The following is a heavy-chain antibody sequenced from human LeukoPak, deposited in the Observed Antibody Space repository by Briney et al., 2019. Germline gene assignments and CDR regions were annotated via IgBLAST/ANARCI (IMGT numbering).Heavy chain of an antibody. V-gene: IGHV4-39*07. J-gene: IGHJ4*02. CDR1: GGSISSSTYY. Sequence: SETLSLTCTVSGGSISSSTYYWGWIRQPPGKGLEWIGSIYYSGSTYYNPSLKSRVTISVDTSKNQFSLKLSSVTAADTAVYYCARDPSRWYYGSGSSAFDYWGQGTLVTVSS. D-gene: IGHD3-10*01. CDR2: IYYSGST. CDR3: ARDPSRWYYGSGSSAFDY.